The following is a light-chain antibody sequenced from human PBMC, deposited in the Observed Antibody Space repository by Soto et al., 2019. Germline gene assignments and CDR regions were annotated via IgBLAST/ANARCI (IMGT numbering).Light chain of an antibody. CDR3: QQYDNLSLT. J-gene: IGKJ4*01. Sequence: DIQMTQSPSSLSASVGDRVTITCQASQDISNYLNWYQQKPGKAPKLLIYDASNLATGVPSRFSGSGSGTDFTLTISRLQPEDIATYYCQQYDNLSLTFGGGTKVEIK. CDR2: DAS. V-gene: IGKV1-33*01. CDR1: QDISNY.